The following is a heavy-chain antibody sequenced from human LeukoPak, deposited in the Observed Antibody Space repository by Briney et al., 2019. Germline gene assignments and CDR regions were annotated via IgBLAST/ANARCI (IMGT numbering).Heavy chain of an antibody. J-gene: IGHJ5*02. Sequence: GASVKVSCKASGYTFTSYGISWVRQAPGQGLEWMGWISAYNGNTNYAQKLQGRVTMTTDTSTSTAYMELRSLRSDDTAVYYCARDLEFLVVPAARRFDPWGQGTLVTVSS. V-gene: IGHV1-18*01. CDR2: ISAYNGNT. D-gene: IGHD2-2*01. CDR3: ARDLEFLVVPAARRFDP. CDR1: GYTFTSYG.